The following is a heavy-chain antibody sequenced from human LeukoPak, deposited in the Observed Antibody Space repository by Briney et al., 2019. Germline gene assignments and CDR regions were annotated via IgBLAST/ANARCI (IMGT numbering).Heavy chain of an antibody. V-gene: IGHV4-59*08. CDR2: IYYSGST. CDR1: GGSISSYY. CDR3: AKLSYKRFDY. J-gene: IGHJ4*02. Sequence: SETLSLTCTVSGGSISSYYWSWIRQPPGKGLEWIGYIYYSGSTNYNPSLKSRVTISVDTSKNQFSLRLSSATASDTAVYYCAKLSYKRFDYWGQGTLVTVSS. D-gene: IGHD2-8*01.